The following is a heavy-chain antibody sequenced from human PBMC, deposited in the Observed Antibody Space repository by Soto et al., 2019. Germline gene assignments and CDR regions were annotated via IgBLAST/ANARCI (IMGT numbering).Heavy chain of an antibody. CDR1: GFTFSTYG. V-gene: IGHV3-74*01. Sequence: GGSLRLSCAASGFTFSTYGMHWVRQAPGKGLVWVSRINSDGSITTYADSVKGRFTISRDNAKNTLYLQMNSLRAEDTAVYYCTRDHPGKLDYWGQGTLVTVSS. CDR3: TRDHPGKLDY. CDR2: INSDGSIT. J-gene: IGHJ4*02.